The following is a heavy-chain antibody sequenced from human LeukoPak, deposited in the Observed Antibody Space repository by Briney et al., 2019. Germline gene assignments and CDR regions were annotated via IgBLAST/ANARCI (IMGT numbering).Heavy chain of an antibody. D-gene: IGHD3-10*01. CDR1: GGSISSYY. CDR3: ARNTYYGSGSYYHPLDY. V-gene: IGHV4-59*01. Sequence: SETLSLTCTVSGGSISSYYWSWIRQPPGKGLEWIGYIYYSGSTNYNPSLKSRVTISVDTSKNQFSLKLSSVTAADTAVYYCARNTYYGSGSYYHPLDYWGQGTLVTVSS. J-gene: IGHJ4*02. CDR2: IYYSGST.